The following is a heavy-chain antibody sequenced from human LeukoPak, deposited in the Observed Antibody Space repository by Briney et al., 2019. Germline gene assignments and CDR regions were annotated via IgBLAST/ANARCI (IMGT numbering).Heavy chain of an antibody. CDR1: AYTFTSYG. CDR3: ARAPGCSSTSCYSHYYYYMDV. Sequence: GASVKVSCKASAYTFTSYGISWVRQAPGQGLEGMGWISAYNGNTNYAQKLQGRVTMTTDTSTSTAYMELRSLRSDDTAVYYCARAPGCSSTSCYSHYYYYMDVWGKGTTVTVSS. D-gene: IGHD2-2*01. V-gene: IGHV1-18*01. CDR2: ISAYNGNT. J-gene: IGHJ6*03.